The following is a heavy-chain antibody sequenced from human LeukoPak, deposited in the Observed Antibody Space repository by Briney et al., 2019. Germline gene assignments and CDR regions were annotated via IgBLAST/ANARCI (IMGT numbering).Heavy chain of an antibody. CDR1: GYTFTSYY. CDR2: INPSGGST. Sequence: ASVKVSCKASGYTFTSYYMHWVRQAPGQELEWMGIINPSGGSTSYAQKFQGRVTMTRDTSTSTVYMELSSLRSEDTAVYYCARKSMYATVTTLFGYWGQGTLVTVSS. V-gene: IGHV1-46*01. J-gene: IGHJ4*02. CDR3: ARKSMYATVTTLFGY. D-gene: IGHD4-17*01.